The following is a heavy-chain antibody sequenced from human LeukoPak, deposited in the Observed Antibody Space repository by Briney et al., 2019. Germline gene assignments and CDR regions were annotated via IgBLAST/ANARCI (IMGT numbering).Heavy chain of an antibody. Sequence: PSQTLSLTCTVSGGSISSSSYYWGWIRQPPGKGLEWIGSIYYSGSTYYNPSLKSRVTISVDTSKNQFSLKLSSVTAADTAVYYCARRPYDYSNSNFGPWGQGTLVTVSS. J-gene: IGHJ5*02. V-gene: IGHV4-39*01. CDR2: IYYSGST. CDR3: ARRPYDYSNSNFGP. CDR1: GGSISSSSYY. D-gene: IGHD4-11*01.